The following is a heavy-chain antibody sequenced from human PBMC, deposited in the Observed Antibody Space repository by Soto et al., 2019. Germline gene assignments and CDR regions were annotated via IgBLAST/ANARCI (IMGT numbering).Heavy chain of an antibody. CDR2: IWYDGSNK. CDR3: ARDPRGYSYGYLDY. V-gene: IGHV3-33*01. CDR1: GFTFSSYG. D-gene: IGHD5-18*01. Sequence: QVQLVESGGGVVQPGRSLRLSCAASGFTFSSYGMHWVRQAPGKGLERVAVIWYDGSNKYYADSVKGRFTISRDNSKTRRCRKMNSRSTEDTAVYDCARDPRGYSYGYLDYWGHGTLVTVSS. J-gene: IGHJ4*01.